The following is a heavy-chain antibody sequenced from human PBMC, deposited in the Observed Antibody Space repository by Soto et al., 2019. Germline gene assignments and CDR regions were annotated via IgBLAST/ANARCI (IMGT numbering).Heavy chain of an antibody. CDR2: ISAYNGNT. J-gene: IGHJ6*02. Sequence: QVQLVQSGAEVKKPGASVKVSCKASGYTFTSYGISWVRQAPGQGLEWMGWISAYNGNTNYAQKLQGRVTMTTDTSTSTAYMELRSLISDDTAVYYCARPSSPTDFWSGYYNYYYYGMDVWGQGTTVTVSS. D-gene: IGHD3-3*01. V-gene: IGHV1-18*01. CDR1: GYTFTSYG. CDR3: ARPSSPTDFWSGYYNYYYYGMDV.